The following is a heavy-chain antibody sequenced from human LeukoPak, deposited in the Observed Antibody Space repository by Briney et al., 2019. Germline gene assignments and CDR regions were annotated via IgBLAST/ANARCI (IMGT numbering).Heavy chain of an antibody. Sequence: GGSLRLTCAASGFSFGNYAMHWVRQPPGKGLEWVSLITGAGDGGRTFYVDSVKGRFTISRDNSKNSLYLQMNSLRPEDTGLYFCTKYITREYSYGVVDYWGQGALVIVSS. V-gene: IGHV3-43*02. J-gene: IGHJ4*02. CDR3: TKYITREYSYGVVDY. CDR1: GFSFGNYA. D-gene: IGHD5-18*01. CDR2: ITGAGDGGRT.